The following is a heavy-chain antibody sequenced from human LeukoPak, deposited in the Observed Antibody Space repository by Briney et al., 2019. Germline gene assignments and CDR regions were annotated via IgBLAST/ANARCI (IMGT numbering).Heavy chain of an antibody. CDR2: IKQDGSEK. Sequence: GGSLRLSCAASGFTFSGYWMSWVRQAPGKGLEWVANIKQDGSEKYYVDSVKGRFTISRDNAKNSLYLQMNSLRAEDTAVYYCASGQGPYGDYENWGQGTLVTVSS. J-gene: IGHJ4*02. V-gene: IGHV3-7*01. CDR1: GFTFSGYW. D-gene: IGHD4-17*01. CDR3: ASGQGPYGDYEN.